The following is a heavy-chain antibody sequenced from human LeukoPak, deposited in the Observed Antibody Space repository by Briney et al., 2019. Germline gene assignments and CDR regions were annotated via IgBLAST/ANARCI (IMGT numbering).Heavy chain of an antibody. J-gene: IGHJ4*02. D-gene: IGHD1-26*01. CDR3: ATLSRWELPGNFDY. CDR2: IGTAGDT. Sequence: GGSLRLSCAASGFTFSTYDMHWVRQATGKGLEWVSAIGTAGDTYYPGSVKGRFTISRENAKNSLYLQMNSLRTEDTAVYYCATLSRWELPGNFDYWGQGILVTVSS. V-gene: IGHV3-13*01. CDR1: GFTFSTYD.